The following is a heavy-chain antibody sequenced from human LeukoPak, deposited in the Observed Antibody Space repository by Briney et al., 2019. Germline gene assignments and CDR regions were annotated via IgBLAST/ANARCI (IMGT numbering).Heavy chain of an antibody. V-gene: IGHV3-33*01. D-gene: IGHD3-10*01. CDR2: LWYNGTNK. J-gene: IGHJ4*02. Sequence: GRSLRLSCAASGFIFSKYGVHSIRQAPDKGLENVAILWYNGTNKYYADSVTGRFTISRDNSKNTLYLQMSSLRAEDTAVYYCARDQTRGFGSGCFYNLDFWGQGTLVTVSS. CDR1: GFIFSKYG. CDR3: ARDQTRGFGSGCFYNLDF.